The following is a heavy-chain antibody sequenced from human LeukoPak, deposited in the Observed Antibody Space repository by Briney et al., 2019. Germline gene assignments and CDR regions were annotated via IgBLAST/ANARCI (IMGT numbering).Heavy chain of an antibody. CDR3: ARDADYYYDSSGYYFGDDAFDI. J-gene: IGHJ3*02. Sequence: SETLSLTCTVSGGSISSYYWSWIRQPAGKGLEWIGRIYTSGSTNYNPSLKSRVTMSVDTSKNQFSLKLSSATAADTAVYYCARDADYYYDSSGYYFGDDAFDIWGQGTMVTVSS. CDR1: GGSISSYY. CDR2: IYTSGST. D-gene: IGHD3-22*01. V-gene: IGHV4-4*07.